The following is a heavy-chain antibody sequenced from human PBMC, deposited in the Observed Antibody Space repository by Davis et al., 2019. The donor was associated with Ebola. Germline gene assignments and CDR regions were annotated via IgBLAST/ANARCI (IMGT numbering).Heavy chain of an antibody. D-gene: IGHD5/OR15-5a*01. CDR2: ISSSGSTI. CDR3: ARDLVVSSGAFDI. CDR1: GFTFSDYY. V-gene: IGHV3-11*01. J-gene: IGHJ3*02. Sequence: PGGSLRLSCAASGFTFSDYYMYWIRQAPGKGLEWVSYISSSGSTIYYADSVKGRFTISRENAKNSLHLQMNSLRAEDTAVYYCARDLVVSSGAFDIWGQGTMVTVSS.